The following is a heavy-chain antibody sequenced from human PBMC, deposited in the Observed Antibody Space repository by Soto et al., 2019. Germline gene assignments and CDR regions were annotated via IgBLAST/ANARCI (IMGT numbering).Heavy chain of an antibody. Sequence: SETLSLTCTVSGGSISSYYWSWIRQPPGKGLEWIGYIYYSGSTNYNPSLKSRVTISVDTSKNQFSLKLSSVTAADTAVYYCARDLRLPHYYDSSGYFAFDIWGQGTMVTVSS. J-gene: IGHJ3*02. D-gene: IGHD3-22*01. CDR3: ARDLRLPHYYDSSGYFAFDI. CDR1: GGSISSYY. V-gene: IGHV4-59*01. CDR2: IYYSGST.